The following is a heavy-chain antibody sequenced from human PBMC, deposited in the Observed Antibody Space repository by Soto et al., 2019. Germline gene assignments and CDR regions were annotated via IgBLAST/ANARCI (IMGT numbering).Heavy chain of an antibody. CDR3: ARGGGRELPQAYWFDP. J-gene: IGHJ5*02. D-gene: IGHD1-26*01. CDR1: GYTFTGYY. CDR2: INPNSGGT. V-gene: IGHV1-2*02. Sequence: QVQLVQSGAEVKKPGASVKVSCKASGYTFTGYYMHWVRQAPGQGLEWMGWINPNSGGTNYAQKFQGRVTMTRDTSISTAYMALSRLRSDDKAVYYCARGGGRELPQAYWFDPWGQGTLVTVSS.